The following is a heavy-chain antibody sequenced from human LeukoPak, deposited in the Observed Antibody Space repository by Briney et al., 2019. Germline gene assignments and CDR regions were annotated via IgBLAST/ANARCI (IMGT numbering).Heavy chain of an antibody. J-gene: IGHJ4*02. CDR3: ARGFPYYYGSGTTLTPPDY. Sequence: PGGSLRLSCAASGFTFSSYAMHWVRQAPGKGLEWVAVISYDGSNKYYADSVKGRFTISRDNSKNTLYLQMNSLRAEDTAVYYCARGFPYYYGSGTTLTPPDYWGQGTLVTVSS. CDR1: GFTFSSYA. V-gene: IGHV3-30-3*01. CDR2: ISYDGSNK. D-gene: IGHD3-10*01.